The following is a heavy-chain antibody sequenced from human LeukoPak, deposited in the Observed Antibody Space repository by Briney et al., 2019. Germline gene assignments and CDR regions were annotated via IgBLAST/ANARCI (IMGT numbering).Heavy chain of an antibody. CDR3: ARVSGLYCSSTSCYTRWFDP. V-gene: IGHV1-18*01. D-gene: IGHD2-2*02. Sequence: ASVKVSCKASGYTFTSYGISWVRQAPGQGLEWMGWISAYNGNTNYAQKLQGRATMTTDTATSTAYMELRRLRSDDTAVYYCARVSGLYCSSTSCYTRWFDPWGQGTLVTVSS. J-gene: IGHJ5*02. CDR2: ISAYNGNT. CDR1: GYTFTSYG.